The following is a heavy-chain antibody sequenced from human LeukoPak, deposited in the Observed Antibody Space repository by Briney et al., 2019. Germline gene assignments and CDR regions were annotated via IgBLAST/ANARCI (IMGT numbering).Heavy chain of an antibody. Sequence: GASAKVSCTASGGTFSIYAISWVRQAPGQGLEWMGGIIPIFGTANYAQKFQGRVTITTDESTSTAYMELSSLRSEDTAVYYCARSHAPYSSSWPFDYWGQGTLVTVSS. CDR3: ARSHAPYSSSWPFDY. J-gene: IGHJ4*02. CDR2: IIPIFGTA. D-gene: IGHD6-13*01. CDR1: GGTFSIYA. V-gene: IGHV1-69*05.